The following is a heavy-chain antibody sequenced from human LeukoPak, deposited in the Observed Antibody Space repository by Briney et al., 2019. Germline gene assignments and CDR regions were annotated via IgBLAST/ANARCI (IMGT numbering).Heavy chain of an antibody. CDR2: IHPSDSYT. CDR3: ARLHSSGRFDY. D-gene: IGHD6-19*01. CDR1: GYSFTSYW. V-gene: IGHV5-10-1*01. Sequence: PGESLKISCKGSGYSFTSYWIGWVRQMPGKGLEYMGIIHPSDSYTNYSPSFQGHVTISVDKSITTAYLQWSSLKASDTAMYYCARLHSSGRFDYWGQGTLVTVSS. J-gene: IGHJ4*02.